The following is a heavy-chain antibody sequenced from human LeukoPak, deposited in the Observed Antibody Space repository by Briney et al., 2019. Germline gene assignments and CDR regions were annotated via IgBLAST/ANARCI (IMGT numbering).Heavy chain of an antibody. CDR3: ARESSSWYYFDY. CDR1: GGTFSSYA. V-gene: IGHV1-69*06. Sequence: SVKVTCKASGGTFSSYAISWVRQAPGQGLEWMGGIIPIFGTANYAQKFQGRVTITADKSTSTAYMELSSLRSEDTAVYYCARESSSWYYFDYWGQGTLVTVSS. J-gene: IGHJ4*02. D-gene: IGHD6-13*01. CDR2: IIPIFGTA.